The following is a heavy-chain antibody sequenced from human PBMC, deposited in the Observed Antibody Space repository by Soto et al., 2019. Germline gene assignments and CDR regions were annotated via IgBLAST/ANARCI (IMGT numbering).Heavy chain of an antibody. D-gene: IGHD2-8*02. CDR2: ILVDGRT. Sequence: VGSLRLSCAASGFICSSYDMSWVRQAPGKGLEWVSTILVDGRTFYVDSVKGRFTISRDSSKNTVYLQMNSLTAGDTALYYWAKATATGGGAFEICGQGTIVSV. CDR3: AKATATGGGAFEI. V-gene: IGHV3-23*01. CDR1: GFICSSYD. J-gene: IGHJ3*02.